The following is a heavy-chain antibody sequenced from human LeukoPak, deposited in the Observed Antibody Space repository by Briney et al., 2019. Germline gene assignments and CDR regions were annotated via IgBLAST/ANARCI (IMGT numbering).Heavy chain of an antibody. CDR2: IITIFGTA. CDR1: GGTFSSYA. CDR3: ARVRLGELSSYLTYYYYYGMDV. Sequence: SVKVSCKASGGTFSSYAISWVRQAPGQGLEWMGGIITIFGTANYAQKFQGRVTITADESTSTAYMELSNLRSEDTAVYSCARVRLGELSSYLTYYYYYGMDVWGKGATVTVSP. D-gene: IGHD3-16*02. J-gene: IGHJ6*04. V-gene: IGHV1-69*13.